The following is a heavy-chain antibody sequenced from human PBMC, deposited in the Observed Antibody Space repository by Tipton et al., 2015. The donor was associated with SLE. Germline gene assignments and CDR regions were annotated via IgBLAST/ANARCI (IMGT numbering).Heavy chain of an antibody. D-gene: IGHD1-14*01. J-gene: IGHJ5*02. V-gene: IGHV4-61*09. CDR3: ARGTRETRADL. CDR1: NGSISSGSYY. Sequence: TLSLTCTVSNGSISSGSYYWSWIRQPAGKGLEWIGHVYPGGTSDYNPSLKSRFDISIDTSKNQLSLKLTSVTAADTAMYYCARGTRETRADLWGQGTLVKVSS. CDR2: VYPGGTS.